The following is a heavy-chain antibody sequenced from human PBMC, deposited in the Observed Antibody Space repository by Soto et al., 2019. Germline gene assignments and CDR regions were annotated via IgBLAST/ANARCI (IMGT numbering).Heavy chain of an antibody. J-gene: IGHJ4*02. D-gene: IGHD2-15*01. V-gene: IGHV4-38-2*01. Sequence: SETLSFTCAVSGYSISSGYYWSWIRQPPGKGLEWIASIYYSGSTYYNPSLKSRVTISVDTSKNQFSLKLSSVTAADTAMYFCARASSGGSWDFDFWGQGTLVTVSS. CDR3: ARASSGGSWDFDF. CDR1: GYSISSGYY. CDR2: IYYSGST.